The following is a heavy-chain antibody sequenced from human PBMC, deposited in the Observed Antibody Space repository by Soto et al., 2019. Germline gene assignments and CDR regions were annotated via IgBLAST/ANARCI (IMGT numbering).Heavy chain of an antibody. D-gene: IGHD6-13*01. CDR1: GGSFSGYY. V-gene: IGHV4-34*01. Sequence: SETLSLTCAVYGGSFSGYYWSWIRQPPGKGLEWIGEINHSGSTNYNPSLKSRVTISVDTSKNQFSLKLSSVTAADTAVYYCARFGGRSWFFDYWGQGTLVPVSS. CDR2: INHSGST. CDR3: ARFGGRSWFFDY. J-gene: IGHJ4*02.